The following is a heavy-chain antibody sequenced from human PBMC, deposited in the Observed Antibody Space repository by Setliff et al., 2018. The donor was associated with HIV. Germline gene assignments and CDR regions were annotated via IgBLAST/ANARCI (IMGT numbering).Heavy chain of an antibody. CDR1: GGTFSSYA. J-gene: IGHJ4*02. Sequence: ASVKVSCKTSGGTFSSYAISWVRQAPGQGLEWMGGIIAILGTINYAQKFQGRVTITADESTSTAYMELSSLRSEDTAVYYCARVGTGATEYLDYWGQGTLVTVSS. V-gene: IGHV1-69*13. CDR2: IIAILGTI. D-gene: IGHD1-26*01. CDR3: ARVGTGATEYLDY.